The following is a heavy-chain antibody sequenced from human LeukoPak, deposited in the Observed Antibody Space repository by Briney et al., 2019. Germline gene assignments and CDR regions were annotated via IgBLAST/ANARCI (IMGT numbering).Heavy chain of an antibody. J-gene: IGHJ4*02. CDR2: IRGDGDST. V-gene: IGHV3-74*01. D-gene: IGHD1-26*01. Sequence: PGGSLRLSCAASGFSFPTFWLHWLRQVPGKGLVWVSRIRGDGDSTSYADSVKGRFTISRDNTKNTVYLQMNSLSAEDTAVYYCVCDSGGRSGGDSWGQGTLVTVSS. CDR1: GFSFPTFW. CDR3: VCDSGGRSGGDS.